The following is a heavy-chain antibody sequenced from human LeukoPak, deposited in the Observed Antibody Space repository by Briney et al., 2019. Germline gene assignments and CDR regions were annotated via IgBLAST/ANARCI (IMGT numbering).Heavy chain of an antibody. J-gene: IGHJ4*02. V-gene: IGHV1-8*01. D-gene: IGHD6-19*01. Sequence: ASVKVSCKASGYTFTSYDINWVRQATGQGLEWMGWMNSNSGNTGYAQKFQGRVTMTRNTSISTAYMELSSLRSEDTAVYYCARGPYSSGSYYFDYWGQGTLVTVSS. CDR3: ARGPYSSGSYYFDY. CDR2: MNSNSGNT. CDR1: GYTFTSYD.